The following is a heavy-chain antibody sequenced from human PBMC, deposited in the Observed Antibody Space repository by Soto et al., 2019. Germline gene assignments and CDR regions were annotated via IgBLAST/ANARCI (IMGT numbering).Heavy chain of an antibody. J-gene: IGHJ2*01. D-gene: IGHD6-13*01. Sequence: QVQLVESGGGVVQPGRSLRLSCAASGFTFSSYGMHWVRQAPGKGLGWVAVISYDGRNKYYADSVKGRFTISRENYWNTLYLQTNSLRGEDTDVYDCAKDYCSRLRYFDLWGRGTLVTVSS. CDR2: ISYDGRNK. CDR3: AKDYCSRLRYFDL. CDR1: GFTFSSYG. V-gene: IGHV3-30*18.